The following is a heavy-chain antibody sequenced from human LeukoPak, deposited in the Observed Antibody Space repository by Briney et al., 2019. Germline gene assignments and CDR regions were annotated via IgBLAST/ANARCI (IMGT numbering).Heavy chain of an antibody. D-gene: IGHD3-22*01. J-gene: IGHJ4*02. V-gene: IGHV4-59*01. Sequence: SETLSLTCTVSGGSISSYYWSWIRQPPGKGLEWIGYIYYSGSTNYNPSLKSRVTISVDTSKNQFSLKLSSVTAADTAVYYCATYYDSGGYFGYWGQGTLVTVSS. CDR1: GGSISSYY. CDR3: ATYYDSGGYFGY. CDR2: IYYSGST.